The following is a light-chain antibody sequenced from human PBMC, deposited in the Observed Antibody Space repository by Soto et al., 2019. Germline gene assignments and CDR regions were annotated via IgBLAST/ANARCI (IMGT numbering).Light chain of an antibody. CDR3: QQYTKWPPYT. J-gene: IGKJ2*01. CDR1: QSVSSN. CDR2: AAS. V-gene: IGKV3-15*01. Sequence: EIVMTQSPATLSVSPGERATLSCRASQSVSSNLAWYQQKPGQAPRLLIYAASTRATGIPARFSGSGSGTEFTLTISSLQSEDFAVYYCQQYTKWPPYTFGQGIKLEIK.